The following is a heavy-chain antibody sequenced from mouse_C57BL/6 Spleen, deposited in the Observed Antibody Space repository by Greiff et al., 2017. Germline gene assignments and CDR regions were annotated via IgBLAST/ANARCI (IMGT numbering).Heavy chain of an antibody. CDR3: ARSTMVTYWYFDV. Sequence: QVQLQQPGAELVMPGASVKLSCKASGYTFTSYWMHWVKQRPGQGLEWIGEIDPSDSYTNYNQKFKGKSTLTVDKSSSTAYMQLSSLTSEDSAVYYCARSTMVTYWYFDVRGTGTTVTVSS. D-gene: IGHD2-2*01. CDR1: GYTFTSYW. V-gene: IGHV1-69*01. CDR2: IDPSDSYT. J-gene: IGHJ1*03.